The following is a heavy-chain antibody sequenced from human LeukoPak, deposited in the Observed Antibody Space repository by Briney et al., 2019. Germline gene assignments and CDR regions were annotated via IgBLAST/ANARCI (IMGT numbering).Heavy chain of an antibody. Sequence: PGGSLRLSCAASGFTFSSYGMHWVRQAPGKGLEWVAVIWYDGSNKYYADSVKGRFTISRDNSKNTLYLQMNSLRAEDTAVCYCAKDAYGGPYYFDYWGQGTLVTVSS. V-gene: IGHV3-33*06. J-gene: IGHJ4*02. CDR3: AKDAYGGPYYFDY. CDR2: IWYDGSNK. D-gene: IGHD4-17*01. CDR1: GFTFSSYG.